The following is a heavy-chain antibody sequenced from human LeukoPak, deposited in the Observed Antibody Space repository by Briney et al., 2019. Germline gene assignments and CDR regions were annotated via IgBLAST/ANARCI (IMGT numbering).Heavy chain of an antibody. Sequence: RGSLRLSCAASGFTFSSYAMSWVRQDPGKGLEWASAISGSGGSTYYADSVKGRFTISRDNSKNTLYLQMNSLRAEDTAVYYCAKVLGYCSSTSCYGGFDYWGQGTLVTVSS. CDR2: ISGSGGST. V-gene: IGHV3-23*01. D-gene: IGHD2-2*01. J-gene: IGHJ4*02. CDR3: AKVLGYCSSTSCYGGFDY. CDR1: GFTFSSYA.